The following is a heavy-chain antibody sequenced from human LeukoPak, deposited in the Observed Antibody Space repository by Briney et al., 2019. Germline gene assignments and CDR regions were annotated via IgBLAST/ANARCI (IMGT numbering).Heavy chain of an antibody. D-gene: IGHD2-2*01. CDR2: IYPGDSDT. CDR3: ARHPFYCSSTSCHPGDYYYYYMDV. CDR1: GYSFTSYW. Sequence: GESLKISCKGSGYSFTSYWIGWVRQMPGKGLEWMGIIYPGDSDTRYSPSFQGQVTISADKSISTAYLQWSSLKASDTAMYYCARHPFYCSSTSCHPGDYYYYYMDVWGKGTTVTVSS. J-gene: IGHJ6*03. V-gene: IGHV5-51*01.